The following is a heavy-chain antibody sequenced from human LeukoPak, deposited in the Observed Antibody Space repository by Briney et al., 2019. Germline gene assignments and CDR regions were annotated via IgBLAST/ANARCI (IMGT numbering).Heavy chain of an antibody. V-gene: IGHV4-39*07. CDR1: GGSISSSSYY. CDR2: IYYSGST. CDR3: ASNSFDYYGSGSYSVDY. D-gene: IGHD3-10*01. Sequence: SETLSLTCTVSGGSISSSSYYWGWIRQPPGKGLEWIGSIYYSGSTYYNPSLKSRVTISVDTSKNQFSLKLSSVTGADTAVYYCASNSFDYYGSGSYSVDYWGQGTLVTVSS. J-gene: IGHJ4*02.